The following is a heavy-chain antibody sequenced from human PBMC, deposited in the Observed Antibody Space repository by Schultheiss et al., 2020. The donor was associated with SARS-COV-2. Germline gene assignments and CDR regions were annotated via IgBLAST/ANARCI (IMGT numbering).Heavy chain of an antibody. D-gene: IGHD3-22*01. V-gene: IGHV3-64*04. CDR3: ARDIDYDRAFDI. J-gene: IGHJ3*02. Sequence: GGSLRLSCAASGFTFSSYSMNWVRQAPGKGLEYVSAISSNGGSTYYADSVKGRFTISRDNAKNSLYLQMNSLRAEDTAVYYCARDIDYDRAFDIWGQGTMVTVSS. CDR2: ISSNGGST. CDR1: GFTFSSYS.